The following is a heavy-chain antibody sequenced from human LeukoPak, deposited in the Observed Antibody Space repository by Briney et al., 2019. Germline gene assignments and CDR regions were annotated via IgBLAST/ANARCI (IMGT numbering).Heavy chain of an antibody. Sequence: ASVKVSCKASGYTFTSYGISWVRQAPGQGLEWMGWISAYNGNTNYAQKLQGRVIMTTDTSTSTAYMELRSLRSDDTAVYYCARRSRDGYNYDYWGQGTLVTVSS. V-gene: IGHV1-18*01. J-gene: IGHJ4*02. D-gene: IGHD5-24*01. CDR1: GYTFTSYG. CDR3: ARRSRDGYNYDY. CDR2: ISAYNGNT.